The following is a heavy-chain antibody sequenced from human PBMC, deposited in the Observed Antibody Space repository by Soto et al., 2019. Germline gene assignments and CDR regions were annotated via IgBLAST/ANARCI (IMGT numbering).Heavy chain of an antibody. D-gene: IGHD5-18*01. Sequence: SETLSLTCTVSGGSISSSSYYWGWIRQPPGKGLEWIGSIYYSGSTYYNPSLKSRVTISVDTSKNQFSLKLSSVTTADTAVYYCARHAETQLWLEAGWFDPWGQGTLVTVSS. CDR1: GGSISSSSYY. V-gene: IGHV4-39*01. J-gene: IGHJ5*02. CDR3: ARHAETQLWLEAGWFDP. CDR2: IYYSGST.